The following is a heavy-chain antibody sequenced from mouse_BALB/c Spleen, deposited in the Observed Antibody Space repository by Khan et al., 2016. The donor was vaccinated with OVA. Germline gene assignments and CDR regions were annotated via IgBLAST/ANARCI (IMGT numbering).Heavy chain of an antibody. CDR2: ISIYYDNT. CDR3: ARGEQCVRRGGGNSDY. D-gene: IGHD1-1*02. J-gene: IGHJ2*01. CDR1: GYTFTDYA. V-gene: IGHV1S137*01. Sequence: VRLQQSGPELVRPGESVKISCKGSGYTFTDYAMPWVKQSHAKSLEWIGVISIYYDNTNYNQKFKGKATMTVDKSSSTAYMELARLTSEDSAIYYGARGEQCVRRGGGNSDYWGQGTTLTVSA.